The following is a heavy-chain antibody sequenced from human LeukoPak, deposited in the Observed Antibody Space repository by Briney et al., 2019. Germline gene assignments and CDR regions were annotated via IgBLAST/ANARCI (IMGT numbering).Heavy chain of an antibody. CDR1: GYTFTSYD. J-gene: IGHJ6*02. V-gene: IGHV1-8*01. Sequence: ASVKVSCKASGYTFTSYDINWVRQATGQGLEWMGWMNPNSGNTGYAQKFQGRVTMTRNTSISTAYMELSSLRSEDTAVYHCARGGYSGYDWHYYYGMDVWGQGTTVTVS. CDR3: ARGGYSGYDWHYYYGMDV. CDR2: MNPNSGNT. D-gene: IGHD5-12*01.